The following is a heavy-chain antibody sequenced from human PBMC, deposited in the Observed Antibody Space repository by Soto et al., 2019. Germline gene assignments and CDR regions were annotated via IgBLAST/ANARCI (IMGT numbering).Heavy chain of an antibody. V-gene: IGHV5-51*01. CDR3: ASTDIVSTIDGGHDAFDI. CDR1: GYSFTNYW. Sequence: PGESLKISCKGSGYSFTNYWIGWVRQMPGKGLEWMGVIYPGDSDTRYSPSFQGQVTISADKSISTAYLQWSSLKASDTAIYYCASTDIVSTIDGGHDAFDIWGQGTMVTVSS. J-gene: IGHJ3*02. CDR2: IYPGDSDT. D-gene: IGHD5-12*01.